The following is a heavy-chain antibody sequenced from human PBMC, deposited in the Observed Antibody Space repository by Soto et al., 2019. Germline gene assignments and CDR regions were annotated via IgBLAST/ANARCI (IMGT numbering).Heavy chain of an antibody. D-gene: IGHD4-4*01. V-gene: IGHV5-10-1*01. J-gene: IGHJ6*02. CDR3: ARLSYSNFYYYYGMDV. CDR1: GYSFTSYW. CDR2: IDPSDSYT. Sequence: GESLKISCKGSGYSFTSYWISWVRQMPGKGLEWMGRIDPSDSYTNYSPSFQGHVTISADKSISTAYLQWSSLKASDTAMYYCARLSYSNFYYYYGMDVWGQGTTVTVSS.